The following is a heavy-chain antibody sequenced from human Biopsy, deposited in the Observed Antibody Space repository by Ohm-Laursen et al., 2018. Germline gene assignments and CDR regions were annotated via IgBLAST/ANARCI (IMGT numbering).Heavy chain of an antibody. J-gene: IGHJ4*02. CDR3: ATGPYYDTRFYYNVRPFDF. Sequence: ASVTVSCKVSGYTLTQLSIHWVRQTGGKGLEWMGGFDREERKTVYAEKFQGRVTMTEDTSTDTVYMEVISLRSDDTAVYYCATGPYYDTRFYYNVRPFDFWGQGTLVTVSS. V-gene: IGHV1-24*01. CDR2: FDREERKT. CDR1: GYTLTQLS. D-gene: IGHD3-10*01.